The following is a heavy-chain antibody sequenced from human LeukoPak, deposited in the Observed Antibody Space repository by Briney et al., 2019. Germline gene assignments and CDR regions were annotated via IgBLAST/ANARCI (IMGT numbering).Heavy chain of an antibody. J-gene: IGHJ4*02. Sequence: PGGSLRLSCAASGFTFSSYSMNWVRQAPGKGLEWVSSISSSSSYIYYADSVKGRFTISRDNAKNSLYLQMNSLRAEDTAVYYCARGGSNYDILTGYSYLDYWGQGTLVTVSS. CDR1: GFTFSSYS. D-gene: IGHD3-9*01. CDR3: ARGGSNYDILTGYSYLDY. CDR2: ISSSSSYI. V-gene: IGHV3-21*01.